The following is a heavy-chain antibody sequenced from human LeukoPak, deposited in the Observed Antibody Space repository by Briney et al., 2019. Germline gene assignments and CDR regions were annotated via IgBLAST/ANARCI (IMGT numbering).Heavy chain of an antibody. Sequence: PSETLSLTCSVSGGSISNYYWSWIRQPPGKGLEWIGYIYYSGNTNYNPSLKSRVTISVDTSKNQFSLKLSSVTAADTAVYYCARDGPSSDYWGQGTLVTVSS. J-gene: IGHJ4*02. CDR2: IYYSGNT. CDR1: GGSISNYY. CDR3: ARDGPSSDY. V-gene: IGHV4-59*12.